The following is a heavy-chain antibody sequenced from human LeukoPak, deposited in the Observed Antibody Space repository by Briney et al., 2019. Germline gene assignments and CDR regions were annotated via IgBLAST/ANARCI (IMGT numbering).Heavy chain of an antibody. J-gene: IGHJ4*02. Sequence: TSETLSLTCTVSGGSISSSSYYWGWIRQPPGKGLEWIGSIYYSGSTYYNPSLKSRVTISVDTSKNQFSLKLSSVTAADTAVYYCARYSTQYYFDYWGQGTLVTVSS. CDR1: GGSISSSSYY. D-gene: IGHD6-13*01. CDR3: ARYSTQYYFDY. V-gene: IGHV4-39*01. CDR2: IYYSGST.